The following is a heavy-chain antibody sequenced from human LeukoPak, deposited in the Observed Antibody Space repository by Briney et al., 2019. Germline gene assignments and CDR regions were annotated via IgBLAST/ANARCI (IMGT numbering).Heavy chain of an antibody. CDR1: GGSISSSSYY. J-gene: IGHJ4*02. CDR3: ARRTLGFDY. Sequence: SETLSLTCTVSGGSISSSSYYWGWIRPPPGQGLVSIVSIYYSGSTYYNPSLKSRVTISVDTSKNQFSLKLSSVTAADTAVYYCARRTLGFDYWGQGTLVTVSS. D-gene: IGHD1-14*01. V-gene: IGHV4-39*01. CDR2: IYYSGST.